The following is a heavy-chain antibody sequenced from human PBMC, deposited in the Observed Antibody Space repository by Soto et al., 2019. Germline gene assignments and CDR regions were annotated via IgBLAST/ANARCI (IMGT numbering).Heavy chain of an antibody. V-gene: IGHV3-48*01. J-gene: IGHJ6*03. D-gene: IGHD7-27*01. CDR3: ARDLSWGSNWYYYMDV. CDR2: ISSSSSAI. Sequence: EVQLVESGGGLVQHGGSLRLSCATSGFILSDCAMNWVRQAPGKGLEWVSYISSSSSAIDYADSVKGRFTVSRDNARNSLYLQMNSLRAEDTAVYYCARDLSWGSNWYYYMDVWGKGTTVTVSS. CDR1: GFILSDCA.